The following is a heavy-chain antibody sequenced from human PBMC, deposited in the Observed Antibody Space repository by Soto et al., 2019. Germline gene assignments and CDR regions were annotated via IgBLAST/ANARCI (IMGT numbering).Heavy chain of an antibody. J-gene: IGHJ3*01. CDR1: GFTFNNYA. D-gene: IGHD2-21*02. CDR3: AKCSIGIVTVIRPDAAFDV. V-gene: IGHV3-23*01. Sequence: EVQLLESGGGLVQPGGSLRLSCAASGFTFNNYAMNWVRQSPGQGLEWVSGISGGGGSTYYADSVKGRFIISRDTSKNSLCLEMISLRDEATSVYYCAKCSIGIVTVIRPDAAFDVWGQGTKVTVSS. CDR2: ISGGGGST.